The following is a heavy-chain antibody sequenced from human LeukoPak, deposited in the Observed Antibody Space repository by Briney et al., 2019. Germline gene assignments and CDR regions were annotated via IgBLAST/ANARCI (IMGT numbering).Heavy chain of an antibody. V-gene: IGHV3-30*02. CDR2: IWYDGSNK. Sequence: GGSLRLSCVASGFTFSSYGMHWVRQAPGKGLEWVAVIWYDGSNKYYADSVKGRFTISRDNSKNTLYLQMNSLRAEDTAVYYCAQSGSSQLPDYWGQGTLVTVSS. J-gene: IGHJ4*02. CDR1: GFTFSSYG. D-gene: IGHD1-26*01. CDR3: AQSGSSQLPDY.